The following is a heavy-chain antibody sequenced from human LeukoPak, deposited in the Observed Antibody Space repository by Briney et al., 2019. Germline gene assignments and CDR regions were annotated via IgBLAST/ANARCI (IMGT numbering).Heavy chain of an antibody. V-gene: IGHV3-23*01. CDR3: AREGKGSNYVDY. D-gene: IGHD1-26*01. Sequence: GGSLRLSCAASGFTLSNYAMSWVRQAPGKGLDWVSSVSGSGGSTYYADSVKGRFTTSRDNSKNTLHLQMNSLRDEGTAVYYCAREGKGSNYVDYWGQGTLVTVSS. J-gene: IGHJ4*02. CDR1: GFTLSNYA. CDR2: VSGSGGST.